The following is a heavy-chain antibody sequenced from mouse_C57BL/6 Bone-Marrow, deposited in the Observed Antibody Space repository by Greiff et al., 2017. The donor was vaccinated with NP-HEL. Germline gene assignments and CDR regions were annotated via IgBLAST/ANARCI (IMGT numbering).Heavy chain of an antibody. Sequence: VQLQQSGAELVMPGASVKLSCKASGYTFTSYWMHWVKQRPGQGLEWIGEIDPSDSYTNYNQKFKGKSTLTVDKSSSTAYMQLSSLTSEDSAVYYCASDYDYGFPYAMDYWGQGTSVTVSS. D-gene: IGHD2-4*01. CDR1: GYTFTSYW. V-gene: IGHV1-69*01. J-gene: IGHJ4*01. CDR2: IDPSDSYT. CDR3: ASDYDYGFPYAMDY.